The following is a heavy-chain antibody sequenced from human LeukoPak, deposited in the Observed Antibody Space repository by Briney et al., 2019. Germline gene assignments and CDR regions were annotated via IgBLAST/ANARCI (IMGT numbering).Heavy chain of an antibody. CDR3: ASSTGAVIVAGIDY. CDR1: GGSFSGYY. Sequence: KPAGTLSLTCAVYGGSFSGYYWSWIRQPPGKGLEWMGEINHSGSTNYNPALKSRGTRSVDTHKNQFSLKLRSVTAAHTAVYYCASSTGAVIVAGIDYWRQGTLVPVSS. D-gene: IGHD3-16*02. J-gene: IGHJ4*02. CDR2: INHSGST. V-gene: IGHV4-34*01.